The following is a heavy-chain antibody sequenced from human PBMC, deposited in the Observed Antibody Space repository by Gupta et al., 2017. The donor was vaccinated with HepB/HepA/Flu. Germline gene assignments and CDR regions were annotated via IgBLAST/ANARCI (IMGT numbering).Heavy chain of an antibody. CDR2: ISGSDST. Sequence: EVQLLESGGGLVQPGGSLILSCAASGFTFSTYAMSGVRPAPGKGLVWVSAISGSDSTYYADSVKGRFTISRDNSKNTLYLQRNSLRAEDTAVYYCAKVGYYYYYMDVWGKGTTVTVSS. V-gene: IGHV3-23*01. J-gene: IGHJ6*03. CDR3: AKVGYYYYYMDV. CDR1: GFTFSTYA.